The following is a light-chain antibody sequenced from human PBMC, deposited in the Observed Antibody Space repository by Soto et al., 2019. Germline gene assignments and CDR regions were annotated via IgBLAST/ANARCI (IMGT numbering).Light chain of an antibody. CDR2: EVS. V-gene: IGLV2-23*02. Sequence: QSVLTQPASVSGSPGQSITISCTGTSSDVGSYNLVSWYQQHPGKAPKLMIYEVSKRPSGVSNRFSGSKSGNTASLTISGLQAEDEADYYCCSYAGSSTYFFGTGTKATVL. J-gene: IGLJ1*01. CDR3: CSYAGSSTYF. CDR1: SSDVGSYNL.